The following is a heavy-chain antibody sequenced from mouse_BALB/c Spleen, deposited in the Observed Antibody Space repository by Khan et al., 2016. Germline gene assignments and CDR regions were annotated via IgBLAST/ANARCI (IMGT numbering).Heavy chain of an antibody. CDR3: ATTVVAPRFAY. J-gene: IGHJ3*01. D-gene: IGHD1-1*01. CDR2: ISYSGST. CDR1: GYSITSDYA. V-gene: IGHV3-2*02. Sequence: EVQLQESGPGLVKPSQSLSLTCTVTGYSITSDYAWNWIWQFPGNKLEWMGYISYSGSTSYNPSLKSRISITRDTSKNQFFLQLNSVTTEDTATYYCATTVVAPRFAYWGQGTLVTVSA.